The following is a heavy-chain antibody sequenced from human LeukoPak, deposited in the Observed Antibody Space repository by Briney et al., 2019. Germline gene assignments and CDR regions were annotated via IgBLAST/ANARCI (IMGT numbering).Heavy chain of an antibody. CDR2: INSDGSST. J-gene: IGHJ4*02. V-gene: IGHV3-74*01. Sequence: GGSLRLSCAASGLTVSSNCMSWVRQAPGKGLVWVSRINSDGSSTSYADSVKGRFTISRDNAKNTLYLQMNSLRAEDTAVYYCARVPMVRGFWVDYWGQGTLVTVSS. D-gene: IGHD3-10*01. CDR1: GLTVSSNC. CDR3: ARVPMVRGFWVDY.